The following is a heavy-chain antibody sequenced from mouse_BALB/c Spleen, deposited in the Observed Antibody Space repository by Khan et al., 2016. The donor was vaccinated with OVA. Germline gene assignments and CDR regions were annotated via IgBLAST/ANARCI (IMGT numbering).Heavy chain of an antibody. J-gene: IGHJ4*01. CDR1: GFSLTSYG. D-gene: IGHD2-4*01. V-gene: IGHV2-6*02. CDR2: IWSDGKT. CDR3: ARNTHMRTTGMDY. Sequence: QVQLKQSGPGLVAPSQSLSITCTVSGFSLTSYGVHWVRQPPGKGLEWLVVIWSDGKTTYNSTLKSRLSITKDNSNSQVFFKMNSLQTDDTAMYYCARNTHMRTTGMDYWGQGTSVTVSS.